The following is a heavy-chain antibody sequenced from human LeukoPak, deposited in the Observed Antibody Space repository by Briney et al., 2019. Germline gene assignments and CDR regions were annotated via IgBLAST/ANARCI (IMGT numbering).Heavy chain of an antibody. CDR3: ARSRLYGSGSYLFDY. V-gene: IGHV1-24*01. J-gene: IGHJ4*02. CDR2: FDPEDGEK. CDR1: GYTLTELS. Sequence: ASVTVSCKVSGYTLTELSMHWVRQAPGKGREWMGGFDPEDGEKIYAQKFQGRLTITEDTSTDTPYMEVSSLRSDDTAVYYCARSRLYGSGSYLFDYWGQGTLVTVSS. D-gene: IGHD3-10*01.